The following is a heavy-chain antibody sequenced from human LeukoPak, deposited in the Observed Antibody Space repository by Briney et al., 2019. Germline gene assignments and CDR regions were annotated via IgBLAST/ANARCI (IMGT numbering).Heavy chain of an antibody. V-gene: IGHV3-23*01. CDR1: GLTFSSYA. Sequence: GGSLRLSCAASGLTFSSYAMSWVRQTPGKGLEWVSAISGSGSSTYYADSVKGRFTISRGNSKNTLFLQMHSLRPGDTAVYYCVREDTPATANYWGQGTLVTISS. J-gene: IGHJ4*02. CDR2: ISGSGSST. D-gene: IGHD2-21*02. CDR3: VREDTPATANY.